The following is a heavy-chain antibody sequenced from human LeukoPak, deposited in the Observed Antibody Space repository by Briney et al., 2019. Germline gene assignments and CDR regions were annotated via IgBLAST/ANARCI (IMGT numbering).Heavy chain of an antibody. J-gene: IGHJ6*02. CDR3: ARGLGRYYYYGMDV. CDR1: GGSISSYY. D-gene: IGHD5-12*01. V-gene: IGHV4-59*01. Sequence: PSETLSLTCTVSGGSISSYYWSWIRQPPGKGLEGIGYIYYSGSTNYNPSLKSRVTISVDTSKNQFSLKLSSVTAADTAVYYCARGLGRYYYYGMDVWGQGTTVTVSS. CDR2: IYYSGST.